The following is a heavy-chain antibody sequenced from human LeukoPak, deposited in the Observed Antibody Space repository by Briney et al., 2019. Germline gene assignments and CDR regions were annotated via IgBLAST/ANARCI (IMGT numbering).Heavy chain of an antibody. CDR2: ISYDGSNK. Sequence: GGSLRLSCAASGFTFSSYAMHWIRQAPGKGLEWVAVISYDGSNKYYADSVKGRFTISRDNSKNTLYLQMNSLRAEDTAVYYCARDLGPVATAGTEFDYWGQGTLVTVSS. CDR1: GFTFSSYA. D-gene: IGHD6-13*01. J-gene: IGHJ4*02. V-gene: IGHV3-30*04. CDR3: ARDLGPVATAGTEFDY.